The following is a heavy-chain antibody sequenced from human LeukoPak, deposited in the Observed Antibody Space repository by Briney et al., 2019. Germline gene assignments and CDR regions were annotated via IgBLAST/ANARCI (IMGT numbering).Heavy chain of an antibody. CDR1: GFIFTNYF. CDR3: ATDRGWRTSGYYLYYFEY. D-gene: IGHD3-3*01. J-gene: IGHJ4*02. CDR2: IKHDGSEK. Sequence: GGSLRLSCAASGFIFTNYFMSWVRQAPGKGLEWVASIKHDGSEKYYVDSVRGRLTISRDNTMNSLYLQMSSLRAEDTAVYYCATDRGWRTSGYYLYYFEYWGQGTLVTFSS. V-gene: IGHV3-7*01.